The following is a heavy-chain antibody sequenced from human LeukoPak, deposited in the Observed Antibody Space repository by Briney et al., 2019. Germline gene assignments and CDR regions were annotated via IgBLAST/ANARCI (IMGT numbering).Heavy chain of an antibody. Sequence: PSETLSLTCTVSGVSISSYYWSWIRQPPGKGLEWIGSIYTTGDTRYNPSLKSRVTISVDTSKNQCSLKLSSVTAADTAVYYCAIATSVGGVRFDYWGQGTLVTVSS. D-gene: IGHD3-16*01. CDR3: AIATSVGGVRFDY. CDR2: IYTTGDT. J-gene: IGHJ4*02. V-gene: IGHV4-4*09. CDR1: GVSISSYY.